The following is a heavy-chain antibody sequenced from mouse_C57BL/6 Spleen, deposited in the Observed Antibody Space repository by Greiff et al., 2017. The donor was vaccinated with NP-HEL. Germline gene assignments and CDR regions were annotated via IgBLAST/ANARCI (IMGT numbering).Heavy chain of an antibody. D-gene: IGHD2-4*01. Sequence: QVQLQQSGAELVMPGASVKLSCKASGYTFTSYWMHWVKQRPGQGLEWIGEIDPSDSYTNYNQKFKGKSTLTVDKSSSTAYMQLSSLTSEDSAVYYCARFPYDYDVGGYFDVWGTGTTVTVSS. V-gene: IGHV1-69*01. CDR3: ARFPYDYDVGGYFDV. J-gene: IGHJ1*03. CDR1: GYTFTSYW. CDR2: IDPSDSYT.